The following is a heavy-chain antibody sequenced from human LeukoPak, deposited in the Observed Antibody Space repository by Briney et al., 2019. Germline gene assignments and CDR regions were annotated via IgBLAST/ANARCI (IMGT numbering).Heavy chain of an antibody. CDR3: GGTGGGGVWGSYPADY. J-gene: IGHJ4*02. Sequence: GGSLRLSCAASGFTFSSYWMSWVRQAPGKGLEWVANIKQDGSQKYYVDSVKGRFTISRDNAKDSLYLQMNSLRAEDTAVYYWGGTGGGGVWGSYPADYWGQGTLVTVSS. D-gene: IGHD3-16*02. CDR2: IKQDGSQK. V-gene: IGHV3-7*01. CDR1: GFTFSSYW.